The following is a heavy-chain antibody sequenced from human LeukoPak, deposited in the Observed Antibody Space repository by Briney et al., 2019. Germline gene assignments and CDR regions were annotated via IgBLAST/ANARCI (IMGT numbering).Heavy chain of an antibody. D-gene: IGHD6-19*01. CDR3: AREGSGWYRGYYYYGMDV. Sequence: ASVKVSCKASGYTFTSYGISWVRQAPGQGLEWMGWISAYNGNTNYAQKLQGRVTMTTDISTSTAYMELRSLRSDDTAVYYCAREGSGWYRGYYYYGMDVWGQGTTVTVSS. CDR2: ISAYNGNT. J-gene: IGHJ6*02. CDR1: GYTFTSYG. V-gene: IGHV1-18*01.